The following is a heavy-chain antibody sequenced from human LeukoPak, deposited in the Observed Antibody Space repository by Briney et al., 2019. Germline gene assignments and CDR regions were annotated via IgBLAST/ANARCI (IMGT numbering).Heavy chain of an antibody. CDR2: ISNEGRVQ. CDR3: ARDLGYSSSSGY. Sequence: PGGSLRLSCAASGFTFSDYGMHWVRQAPGKGLEWVTVISNEGRVQYYADSVKGRFTISRDNSENTPSLQMNSLRADDTAVYYCARDLGYSSSSGYWGQGTLVTVSS. J-gene: IGHJ4*02. CDR1: GFTFSDYG. D-gene: IGHD6-6*01. V-gene: IGHV3-30*03.